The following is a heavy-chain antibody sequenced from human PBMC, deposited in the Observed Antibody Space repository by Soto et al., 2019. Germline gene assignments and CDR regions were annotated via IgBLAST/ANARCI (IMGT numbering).Heavy chain of an antibody. CDR3: ARARISMRVVVTEIDAFDL. V-gene: IGHV1-46*01. CDR1: AYTFTSYC. J-gene: IGHJ3*01. D-gene: IGHD3-22*01. Sequence: GASVKVSCKASAYTFTSYCMHWVRQAPGQGLEWMGIINPSGGSTSYAQKFQGRVTMTRDTSTSTVYMELSSLRSEDTALYYCARARISMRVVVTEIDAFDLWG. CDR2: INPSGGST.